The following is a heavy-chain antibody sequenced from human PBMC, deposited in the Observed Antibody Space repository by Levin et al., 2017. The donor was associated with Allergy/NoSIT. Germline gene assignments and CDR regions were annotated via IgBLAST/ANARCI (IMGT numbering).Heavy chain of an antibody. D-gene: IGHD3-16*01. CDR2: INSDGSST. Sequence: PGGSLRLSCAASGFTFSSYWMHWVRQAPGKGLVWVSRINSDGSSTSYADSVKGRFTISRDNAKNTLYLQMNSLRAEDTAVYYCARGRSYDYIWGSSFDYWGQGTLVTVSS. J-gene: IGHJ4*02. CDR1: GFTFSSYW. V-gene: IGHV3-74*01. CDR3: ARGRSYDYIWGSSFDY.